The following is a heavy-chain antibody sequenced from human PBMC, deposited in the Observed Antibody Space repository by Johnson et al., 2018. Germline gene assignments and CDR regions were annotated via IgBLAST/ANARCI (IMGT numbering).Heavy chain of an antibody. CDR1: GGSISSYY. CDR3: SRERMNRLQSTRTCYYYMDV. D-gene: IGHD4-11*01. V-gene: IGHV4-59*01. Sequence: QVQLQESGPGLVKPSETLSLTCTVCGGSISSYYWSWIRQPPGQGLEWIGYIYYSGSTNYNRSLKSRVTISVDTSKNQFSLKLRSVAAADTAVYYCSRERMNRLQSTRTCYYYMDVWGKGTQVTGSS. J-gene: IGHJ6*03. CDR2: IYYSGST.